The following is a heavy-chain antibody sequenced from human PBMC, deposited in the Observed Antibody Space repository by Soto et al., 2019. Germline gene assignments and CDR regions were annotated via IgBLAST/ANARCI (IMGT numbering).Heavy chain of an antibody. V-gene: IGHV3-30*03. D-gene: IGHD1-1*01. CDR3: APALENPYFYYGLNV. J-gene: IGHJ6*02. CDR1: GFSFSSYG. CDR2: TTYDGGIK. Sequence: GGSLGLSFAASGFSFSSYGMEWVRLAPGKGLEWVYATTYDGGIKHHVDSVKGRFTISRDNSKNTLYLQMNSLRVDDTATYYCAPALENPYFYYGLNVSRQGTTVTVSS.